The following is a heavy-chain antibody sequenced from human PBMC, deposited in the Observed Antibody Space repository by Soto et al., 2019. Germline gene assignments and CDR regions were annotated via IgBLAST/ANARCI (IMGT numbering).Heavy chain of an antibody. V-gene: IGHV4-34*01. CDR2: VNHSGST. Sequence: QVQLQQWGAGLLKPSETLSLTCAVYGGSFSGYYWNWIRQPPGKGLEWIGEVNHSGSTNYNPSLKSRFTISVDTSKNQCSLKLSSVTAAYTAVYYCARGWGRIFDYWGQGTLVTVSS. CDR3: ARGWGRIFDY. D-gene: IGHD7-27*01. CDR1: GGSFSGYY. J-gene: IGHJ4*02.